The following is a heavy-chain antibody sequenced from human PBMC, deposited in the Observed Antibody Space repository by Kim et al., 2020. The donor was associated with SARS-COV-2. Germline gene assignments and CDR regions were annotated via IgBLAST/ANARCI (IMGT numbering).Heavy chain of an antibody. V-gene: IGHV4-59*02. CDR2: IYYSGST. D-gene: IGHD5-12*01. J-gene: IGHJ6*02. CDR3: ARGDFTGYYSGYLHHGLDI. Sequence: SETLSLTCSVSGDSVRSFYWSWIRQPPGKRLEWIGYIYYSGSTNFDPSLKSRASISLDTSKNQFSLKLTSVTAADTAVYYCARGDFTGYYSGYLHHGLDIWGQGSTVTVSS. CDR1: GDSVRSFY.